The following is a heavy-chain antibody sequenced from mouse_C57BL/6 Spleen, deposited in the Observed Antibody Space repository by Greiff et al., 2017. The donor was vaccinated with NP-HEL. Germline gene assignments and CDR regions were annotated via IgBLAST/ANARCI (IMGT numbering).Heavy chain of an antibody. CDR1: GYTLTSYW. J-gene: IGHJ1*03. CDR3: AVTSTLEWYFDV. Sequence: QVQLQQPGTELVKPGASVKLSRKASGYTLTSYWMHWVKQRPGQGLEWIGNINPSNGGTNYNEKFKSKATPTVDKTSSTAYMPLSGVASEDYAVYYCAVTSTLEWYFDVWGTGTTVTVSS. D-gene: IGHD2-1*01. V-gene: IGHV1-53*01. CDR2: INPSNGGT.